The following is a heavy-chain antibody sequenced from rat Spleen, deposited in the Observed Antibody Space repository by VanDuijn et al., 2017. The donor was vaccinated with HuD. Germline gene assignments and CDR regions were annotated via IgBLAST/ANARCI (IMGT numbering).Heavy chain of an antibody. CDR1: GFSLISTG. CDR2: ISSGGFT. D-gene: IGHD1-9*01. J-gene: IGHJ2*01. CDR3: ARVVYGYNYFDY. V-gene: IGHV2S12*01. Sequence: QVQLKESGPGLVQPSQTLSLTCAVSGFSLISTGVGWVRQSPGKGLEWIVTISSGGFTYYNSPFKSRVSISRDTSKHQVFLEMNSLQTEDTAMYFCARVVYGYNYFDYWGQGVMVTVSS.